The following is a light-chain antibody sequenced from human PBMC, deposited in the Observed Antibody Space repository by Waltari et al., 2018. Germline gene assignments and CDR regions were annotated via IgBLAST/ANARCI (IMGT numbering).Light chain of an antibody. Sequence: QSVLTQPPSASGAAGQSVTISCSGSSSNIGSNYVYWYQQLPGTAPKLLIYYSNQRPSGVPDRFSGSKSGTSASLAITGLRSEDEADYYCAAWDNSLSSPVFGGGTRLTVL. J-gene: IGLJ2*01. CDR3: AAWDNSLSSPV. CDR1: SSNIGSNY. V-gene: IGLV1-47*02. CDR2: YSN.